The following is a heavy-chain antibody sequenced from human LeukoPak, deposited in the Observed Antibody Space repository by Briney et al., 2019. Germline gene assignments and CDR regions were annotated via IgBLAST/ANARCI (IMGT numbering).Heavy chain of an antibody. J-gene: IGHJ6*03. CDR1: GYTFTSYD. CDR2: MNPNSGNT. CDR3: ARGRRLRDIVVVVAATRNYYYYMDV. V-gene: IGHV1-8*03. Sequence: ASVKVSCNASGYTFTSYDINWVRQATGQGLEWMGWMNPNSGNTGYAQKFQGRVTITRNTSISTAYMELSSLRSEDTAVYYCARGRRLRDIVVVVAATRNYYYYMDVWGKGTTVTVSS. D-gene: IGHD2-15*01.